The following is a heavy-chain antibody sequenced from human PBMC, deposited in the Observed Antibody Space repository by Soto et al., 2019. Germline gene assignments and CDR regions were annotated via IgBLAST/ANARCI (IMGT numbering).Heavy chain of an antibody. CDR2: IYSGGST. J-gene: IGHJ6*02. V-gene: IGHV3-53*01. CDR1: GFTVSSNY. D-gene: IGHD1-26*01. CDR3: ARDGHGSGSDGNYYYYGMDV. Sequence: GESLKISCAASGFTVSSNYMSWVRQAPGKVLEWVSVIYSGGSTYYADSVKGRFTISRDNSKNTLYLQMNSLRAEDTAVYYCARDGHGSGSDGNYYYYGMDVWGQGXTVTVYS.